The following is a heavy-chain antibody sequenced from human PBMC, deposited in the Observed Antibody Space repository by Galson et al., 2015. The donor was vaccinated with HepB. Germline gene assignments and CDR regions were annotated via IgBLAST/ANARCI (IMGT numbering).Heavy chain of an antibody. D-gene: IGHD3-22*01. J-gene: IGHJ6*02. Sequence: SLRLSCAAPGFTFSSYAMHWVRQAPGKGLEWVAVISYDGSNKYYADSVKGRFTISRDNSKNTLYLQMNSLRAEDTAVYYCARGDEMDPYDSRALHYYYGMDVWGQGTTVTVSS. V-gene: IGHV3-30-3*01. CDR3: ARGDEMDPYDSRALHYYYGMDV. CDR2: ISYDGSNK. CDR1: GFTFSSYA.